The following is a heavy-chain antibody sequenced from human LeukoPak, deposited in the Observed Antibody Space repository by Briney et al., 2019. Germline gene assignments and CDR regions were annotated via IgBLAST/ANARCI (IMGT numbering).Heavy chain of an antibody. Sequence: GGSLRLSCAASVFIFSNFWMRWVRQAPGKGLEWVANIKRDGSEQYYVDSVKGRFIISRDNAKNSVSLQMSSLRAEDTAVYYCGGGPGYWGQGTLVTVSP. CDR3: GGGPGY. J-gene: IGHJ4*02. D-gene: IGHD2-15*01. V-gene: IGHV3-7*01. CDR1: VFIFSNFW. CDR2: IKRDGSEQ.